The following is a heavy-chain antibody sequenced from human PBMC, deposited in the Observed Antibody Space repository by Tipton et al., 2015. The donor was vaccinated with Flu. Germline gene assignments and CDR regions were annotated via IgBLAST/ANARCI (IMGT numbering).Heavy chain of an antibody. V-gene: IGHV3-23*01. J-gene: IGHJ4*02. Sequence: SLRLSCAASGFTFSTYAMSWVRQAPGKGLEWVSTISSSGGSTYYADSVKGRFTISRDNSKNTLYLQMNSLRAEDSAAYYCAKGRIVTGTTRAGFDNWGLGTLVTVSS. CDR1: GFTFSTYA. D-gene: IGHD1-7*01. CDR3: AKGRIVTGTTRAGFDN. CDR2: ISSSGGST.